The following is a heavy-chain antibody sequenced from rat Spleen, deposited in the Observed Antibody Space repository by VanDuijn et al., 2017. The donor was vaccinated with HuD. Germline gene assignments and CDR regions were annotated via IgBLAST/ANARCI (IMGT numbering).Heavy chain of an antibody. D-gene: IGHD4-3*01. CDR1: GFTFSDYN. J-gene: IGHJ2*01. CDR3: ATQSIIRVPLFDY. CDR2: IFYDGNRA. Sequence: EVQLVESGGGLVQPGRSLKLSCAAAGFTFSDYNMAWVRQAPKQGLEWVATIFYDGNRAYYRDSVKGRFTVSRVNAKSTLYLQMDSLRSEDTATYYCATQSIIRVPLFDYWGQGVMVTVSS. V-gene: IGHV5S10*01.